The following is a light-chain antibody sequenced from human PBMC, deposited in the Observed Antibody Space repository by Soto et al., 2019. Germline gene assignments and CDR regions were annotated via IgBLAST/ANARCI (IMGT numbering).Light chain of an antibody. CDR2: AAS. CDR1: QSISSY. J-gene: IGKJ2*01. CDR3: QQSYRTPHT. V-gene: IGKV1-39*01. Sequence: DIQMTQSPSSLSASVRDRVTITCRASQSISSYLNWYQQKPGKAPKLLIYAASTLQTGVPSRFSGSGSGTDFPLTISSLQPEDFAIYYCQQSYRTPHTFGQGTKLEIK.